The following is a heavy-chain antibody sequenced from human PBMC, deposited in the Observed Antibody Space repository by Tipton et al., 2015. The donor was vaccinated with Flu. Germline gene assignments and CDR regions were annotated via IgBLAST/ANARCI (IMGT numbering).Heavy chain of an antibody. J-gene: IGHJ2*01. V-gene: IGHV3-30*18. CDR3: AKDLKYGTGWNWYFDL. D-gene: IGHD6-19*01. CDR2: VSYDGSNQ. CDR1: GFTFSRYA. Sequence: RSLRLSCAASGFTFSRYAMSWVRQAPGKGLEWVASVSYDGSNQYFGDSVKGRFAISRDNSKNTLYLQMDSLRADDTAIYYCAKDLKYGTGWNWYFDLWGRGTLVTVSS.